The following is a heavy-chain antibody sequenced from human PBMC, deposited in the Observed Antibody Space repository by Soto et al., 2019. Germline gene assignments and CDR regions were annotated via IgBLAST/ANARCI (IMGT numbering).Heavy chain of an antibody. CDR2: ISASGDST. CDR1: KFTFSSYA. D-gene: IGHD4-17*01. CDR3: AKGGYGGFGGPDGGFVD. J-gene: IGHJ4*02. V-gene: IGHV3-23*01. Sequence: EVQLLESGGGLVQPGGSQRLSCAASKFTFSSYAMSWVRQAPGKGLVWVSAISASGDSTYYTDSVKGRFTISRDNSKNTLYLQMSSLRAEDTAVYYCAKGGYGGFGGPDGGFVDWGQGTLVTVSS.